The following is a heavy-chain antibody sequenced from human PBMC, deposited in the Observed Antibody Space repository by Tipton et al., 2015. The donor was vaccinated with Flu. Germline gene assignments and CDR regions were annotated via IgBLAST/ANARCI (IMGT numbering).Heavy chain of an antibody. Sequence: TLSLTCAVYGGSFSGYYWSWIRQPPGKGLEWIGEINHSGSTNYNPSLKSRVTISVDTSNNQFSLKLSSVTAADTAVYYCARDLWNDRRAYYYYGVDVWGQGTTVTVPS. J-gene: IGHJ6*02. V-gene: IGHV4-34*01. CDR1: GGSFSGYY. CDR3: ARDLWNDRRAYYYYGVDV. D-gene: IGHD1-1*01. CDR2: INHSGST.